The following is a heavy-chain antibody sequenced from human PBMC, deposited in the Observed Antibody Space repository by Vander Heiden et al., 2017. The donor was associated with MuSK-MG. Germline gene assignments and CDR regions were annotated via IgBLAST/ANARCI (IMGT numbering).Heavy chain of an antibody. J-gene: IGHJ3*02. D-gene: IGHD3-22*01. CDR2: IYYSGST. V-gene: IGHV4-39*01. CDR3: AAEGAHDDSSGLDAFDI. Sequence: QLQLQESGPGLVKPSETLSLTCTVSGGSISSSSYYWGWIRQPPGKGLEWIGSIYYSGSTYYNPSLKRRVTISVDTSKNQFSLKLSSVTAADTAVYYCAAEGAHDDSSGLDAFDIWGQGTMVTVSS. CDR1: GGSISSSSYY.